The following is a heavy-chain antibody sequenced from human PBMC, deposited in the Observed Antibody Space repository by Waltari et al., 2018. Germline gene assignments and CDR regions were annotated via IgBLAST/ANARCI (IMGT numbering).Heavy chain of an antibody. CDR3: ARVSRDYVWGSHLDY. V-gene: IGHV3-33*01. CDR1: GFIFNNYG. Sequence: QVQLVESGGGVVQPGRSLRTSCAASGFIFNNYGMHWVRQAPGKGLEWLAVIWYDGRNKYYVDSVKGRFTISRDNSKNTLYLQMNSLRAEDTAVYYCARVSRDYVWGSHLDYWGQGTLVTVSS. J-gene: IGHJ4*02. CDR2: IWYDGRNK. D-gene: IGHD3-16*02.